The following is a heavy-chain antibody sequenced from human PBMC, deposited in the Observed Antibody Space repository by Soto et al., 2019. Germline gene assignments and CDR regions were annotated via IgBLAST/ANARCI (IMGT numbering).Heavy chain of an antibody. CDR1: RFTFSSYG. D-gene: IGHD6-13*01. J-gene: IGHJ6*02. V-gene: IGHV3-30*18. CDR2: ISYDGSNK. CDR3: AKASSSWDGYYYYGMDV. Sequence: QVQLVESGGGVVQPGRSLRLSSAASRFTFSSYGIHWVRQAPGKGLEWVAVISYDGSNKYYADSVKGRFTISRDNSKNTLYLQMDSLRAEDSAVYYCAKASSSWDGYYYYGMDVWGPGTTVTVSS.